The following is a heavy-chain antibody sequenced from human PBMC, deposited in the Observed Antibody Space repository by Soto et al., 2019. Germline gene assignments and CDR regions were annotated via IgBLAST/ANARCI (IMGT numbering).Heavy chain of an antibody. V-gene: IGHV3-33*01. CDR3: ARADDDYIWGRVYFDY. Sequence: GGSLRLSCAASGFTFSSYGMHWVRQAPGKGLEWVAVIWYDGSNKYYADSVKGRFTISRDNSKNTLYLQMNSLRAEDTAVYYCARADDDYIWGRVYFDYWGQGTLVTVAS. D-gene: IGHD3-16*01. CDR1: GFTFSSYG. J-gene: IGHJ4*02. CDR2: IWYDGSNK.